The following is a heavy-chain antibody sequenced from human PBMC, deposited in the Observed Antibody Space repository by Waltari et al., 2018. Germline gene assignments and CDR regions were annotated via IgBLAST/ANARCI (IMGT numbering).Heavy chain of an antibody. CDR1: GGSFSGYY. J-gene: IGHJ4*02. D-gene: IGHD6-13*01. Sequence: QVQLQQWGAGLLKPSETLSLTCAVYGGSFSGYYWSWIRQPPGKGLAWIGEINHSGSTNYNPSLKSRVTISVDTSKNQFSLKLSSVTAADTAVYYCARIPLYSSSWYDPYYYCGQGTLVTVSS. CDR3: ARIPLYSSSWYDPYYY. V-gene: IGHV4-34*01. CDR2: INHSGST.